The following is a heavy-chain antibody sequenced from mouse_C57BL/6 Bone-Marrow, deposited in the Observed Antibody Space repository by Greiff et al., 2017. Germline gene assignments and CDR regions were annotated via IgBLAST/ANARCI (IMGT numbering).Heavy chain of an antibody. CDR2: INPSSGYT. J-gene: IGHJ4*01. Sequence: QVQLQQSGAELAKPGASVTLSCKASGYTFTSYWMHWVKQRPGQGLEWIGYINPSSGYTKSNQKFKDKATLTADKSSSTSYMQLSSLTYEDSAVYYCASITTVVAPYAMDYWGQGTSVTVSS. D-gene: IGHD1-1*01. CDR1: GYTFTSYW. V-gene: IGHV1-7*01. CDR3: ASITTVVAPYAMDY.